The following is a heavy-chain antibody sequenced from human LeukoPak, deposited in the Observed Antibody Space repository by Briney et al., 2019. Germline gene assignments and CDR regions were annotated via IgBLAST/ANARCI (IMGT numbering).Heavy chain of an antibody. CDR3: TRGGARSGSHIF. CDR1: GFTFSSYS. V-gene: IGHV3-48*02. D-gene: IGHD3-10*01. J-gene: IGHJ4*02. CDR2: ISSSSRTI. Sequence: GGSLRLSCAASGFTFSSYSMKWVRQAPGKGLEWVSYISSSSRTIYYADSVKGRFTISRDNAKNSLYLQMNSLRDEDTAVYYCTRGGARSGSHIFWGQGSLVTVSS.